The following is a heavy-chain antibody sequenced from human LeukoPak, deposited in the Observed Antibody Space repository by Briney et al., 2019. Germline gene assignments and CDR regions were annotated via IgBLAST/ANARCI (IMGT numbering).Heavy chain of an antibody. Sequence: GGSLRLSCAASGFTFSSYTMNWVRQAPGKGLEWVSSISSSSSYIYYADSVKGRFTISRDNAKNSLYLQMNSLRAEDTAVYYCARHLLWFGELSGGFDYWGQGTLVTVSS. CDR2: ISSSSSYI. D-gene: IGHD3-10*01. CDR3: ARHLLWFGELSGGFDY. V-gene: IGHV3-21*04. CDR1: GFTFSSYT. J-gene: IGHJ4*02.